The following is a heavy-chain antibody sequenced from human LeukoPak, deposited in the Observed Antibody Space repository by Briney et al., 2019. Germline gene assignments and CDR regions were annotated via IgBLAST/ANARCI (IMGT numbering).Heavy chain of an antibody. CDR1: GYTFTGYY. Sequence: ASVKVSCKASGYTFTGYYMHWVRQAPGQGLEWIGWINPNSGGTNYAQKFQGRVTMTRDTSISTAYMELSRLRSDDTAVYYCAREGTYYYGSGSYYNLLYDYWGQGTLVTVSS. D-gene: IGHD3-10*01. CDR3: AREGTYYYGSGSYYNLLYDY. J-gene: IGHJ4*02. V-gene: IGHV1-2*02. CDR2: INPNSGGT.